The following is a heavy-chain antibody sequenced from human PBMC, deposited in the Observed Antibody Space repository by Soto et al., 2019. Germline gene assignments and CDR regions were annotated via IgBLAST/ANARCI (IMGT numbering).Heavy chain of an antibody. D-gene: IGHD3-16*02. J-gene: IGHJ4*02. CDR2: IRGKAFGETI. CDR3: TRSPAYYDYVWGSYRYWFDY. Sequence: PGGSLRLSCTASGFTFGDYAMSWLRQAPGKGLEWVGFIRGKAFGETIEYAASVKGRFIISREDSTSIAYLQMNSLKTEDTAVYYCTRSPAYYDYVWGSYRYWFDYWGQGTLVTVSS. V-gene: IGHV3-49*03. CDR1: GFTFGDYA.